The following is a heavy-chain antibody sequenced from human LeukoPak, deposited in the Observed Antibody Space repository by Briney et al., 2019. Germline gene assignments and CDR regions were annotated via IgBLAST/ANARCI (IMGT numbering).Heavy chain of an antibody. Sequence: ASVKASCKASGYTFTSYDISWVRQAAGQGLEWMGWMNPNSGNTGYAQKFKGRVTMTGNTSINTAYMELSSLRSEDTAVYYCARGLRDTSGREYFQHWGQGTLVTVSS. CDR1: GYTFTSYD. D-gene: IGHD3-22*01. CDR3: ARGLRDTSGREYFQH. CDR2: MNPNSGNT. V-gene: IGHV1-8*01. J-gene: IGHJ1*01.